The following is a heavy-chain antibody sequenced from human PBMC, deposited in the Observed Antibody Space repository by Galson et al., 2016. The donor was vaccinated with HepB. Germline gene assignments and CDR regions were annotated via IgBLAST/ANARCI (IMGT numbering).Heavy chain of an antibody. CDR2: VYPGDSDT. V-gene: IGHV5-51*03. CDR3: ARSPTVTTRNWFDP. J-gene: IGHJ5*02. D-gene: IGHD4-17*01. Sequence: QSGAEVKKPGESLKISCKGSGYRFNTYWIAWVRQMPGKGLEWVGTVYPGDSDTRYSPSFQGLVTISADKSISTAYLQWSSLKASDTAMYYCARSPTVTTRNWFDPWGQGTLVTVSS. CDR1: GYRFNTYW.